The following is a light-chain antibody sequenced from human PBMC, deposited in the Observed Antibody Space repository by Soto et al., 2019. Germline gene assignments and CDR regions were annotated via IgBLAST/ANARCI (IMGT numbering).Light chain of an antibody. CDR2: GAC. Sequence: EIVLTQSPGTLSLSPGERPTLSGRVSQSVRSTYLAWYQPKPGQTPKLXIHGACNRDTGIRVRFSGAGSGTEFTLTISSLQSEDFGVYYCQQYNKSTQTFGQGTRLEIK. CDR3: QQYNKSTQT. V-gene: IGKV3-15*01. J-gene: IGKJ5*01. CDR1: QSVRSTY.